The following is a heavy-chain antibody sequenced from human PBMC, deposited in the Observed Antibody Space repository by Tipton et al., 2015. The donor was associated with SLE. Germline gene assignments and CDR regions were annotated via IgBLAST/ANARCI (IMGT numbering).Heavy chain of an antibody. V-gene: IGHV3-48*03. CDR2: ISSSGSTI. CDR3: ARTYSSSSGYYYYMDV. D-gene: IGHD6-6*01. CDR1: GFTFSSYE. J-gene: IGHJ6*03. Sequence: GSLRLSCAASGFTFSSYEMNWVRQAPGKGLEWVSYISSSGSTIYYADSVKGRFTISRDNAKNSLYLQMNSLRAEDTAVYYCARTYSSSSGYYYYMDVWGKGTTVTVSS.